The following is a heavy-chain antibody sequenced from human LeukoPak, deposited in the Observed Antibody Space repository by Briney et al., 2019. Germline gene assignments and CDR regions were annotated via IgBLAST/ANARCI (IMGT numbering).Heavy chain of an antibody. CDR2: ISYDGSNK. CDR3: ARDMDYDSSGTPRFDY. D-gene: IGHD3-22*01. Sequence: GGSLRLSCAASGFTFSSYAMHWVRQAPGKGLEWVAVISYDGSNKYYADSVKGRFTISRDNSKNTLYLQMNSLRAEDTAVHYCARDMDYDSSGTPRFDYWGQGTLVTVSS. J-gene: IGHJ4*02. V-gene: IGHV3-30*04. CDR1: GFTFSSYA.